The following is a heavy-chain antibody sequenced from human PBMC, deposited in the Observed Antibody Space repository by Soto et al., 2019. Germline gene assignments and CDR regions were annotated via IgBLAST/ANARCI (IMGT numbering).Heavy chain of an antibody. CDR3: AREFFYDY. V-gene: IGHV3-48*02. CDR1: GFTFSTYN. J-gene: IGHJ4*02. CDR2: ISSSSTI. Sequence: GGSLRLSCTASGFTFSTYNMNWVRQAPGKGLEWVSYISSSSTIYYADSVKGRFTISGDNAKNSLYLQMNSLRDDDTAVYYCAREFFYDYWGQGTLVTVSS. D-gene: IGHD3-3*01.